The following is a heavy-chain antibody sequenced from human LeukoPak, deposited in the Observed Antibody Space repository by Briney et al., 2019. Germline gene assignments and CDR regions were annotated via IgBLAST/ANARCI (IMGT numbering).Heavy chain of an antibody. V-gene: IGHV1-18*01. J-gene: IGHJ6*03. CDR2: ISAYNGNT. CDR1: GYTFTSYG. D-gene: IGHD2-2*01. Sequence: ASVKVSCKASGYTFTSYGISWVRQAPGQGLEWMGWISAYNGNTNYAQKLQGRVTMTTDTSTSTAYMELRSLRSDDTAVYYCARRDCSSTSCYDRPYYYMDVWGKGTTVTISS. CDR3: ARRDCSSTSCYDRPYYYMDV.